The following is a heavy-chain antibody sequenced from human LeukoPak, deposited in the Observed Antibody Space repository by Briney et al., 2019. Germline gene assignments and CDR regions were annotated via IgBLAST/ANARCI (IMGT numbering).Heavy chain of an antibody. Sequence: SVNVSCQPSGYTFTGYHMQWVRQAPGQGLEWMGWINPNSGDTSYAQNFQGRVTMTSDTSITTAYMELSGLRSDDTAVYYCARRECSGGSCYSAGFDYWGQGTLVTVSS. CDR3: ARRECSGGSCYSAGFDY. V-gene: IGHV1-2*02. CDR2: INPNSGDT. CDR1: GYTFTGYH. D-gene: IGHD2-15*01. J-gene: IGHJ4*02.